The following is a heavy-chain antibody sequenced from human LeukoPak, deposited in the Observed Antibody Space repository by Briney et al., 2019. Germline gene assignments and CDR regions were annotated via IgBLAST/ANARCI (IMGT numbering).Heavy chain of an antibody. CDR1: GFTFSSYS. CDR3: ARNSGSGSWYFDY. CDR2: ISSSSYI. D-gene: IGHD6-13*01. V-gene: IGHV3-21*01. J-gene: IGHJ4*02. Sequence: PGGSLRLSCAASGFTFSSYSMNWVRQAPGKGLEWVSSISSSSYIYYADSVKGRFTISRDNAKNSLYLQMNSLRAEDTAVYYCARNSGSGSWYFDYWGQGTLVTVSS.